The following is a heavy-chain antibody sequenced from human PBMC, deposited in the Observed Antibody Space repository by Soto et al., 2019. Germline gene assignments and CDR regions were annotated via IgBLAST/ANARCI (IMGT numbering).Heavy chain of an antibody. CDR3: ASAPFGVVLVSQWFDP. V-gene: IGHV3-7*01. CDR1: GFAFSNYW. J-gene: IGHJ5*02. D-gene: IGHD3-3*01. CDR2: INQAGNEK. Sequence: EVQLVESGGGLVQPGGSLRLSCAASGFAFSNYWMSWLRQAPGKGLESMANINQAGNEKYYVDSMKGRFTVSRDNAKKSLSLLMNSPRDEDTAVYYCASAPFGVVLVSQWFDPWGQGTLVTVSS.